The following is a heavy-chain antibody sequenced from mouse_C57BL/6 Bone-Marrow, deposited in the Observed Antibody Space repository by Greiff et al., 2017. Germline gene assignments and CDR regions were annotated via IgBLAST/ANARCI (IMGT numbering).Heavy chain of an antibody. CDR1: GYTFTSYW. J-gene: IGHJ1*03. V-gene: IGHV1-69*01. CDR2: IDPSDSYT. Sequence: QVQLQQPGAELVMPGASVKLSCKASGYTFTSYWMHWVKQRPGQGLEWIGEIDPSDSYTNYNQKFKGKSTLTVDKSSTTAYMQLSSLTSEDSAVYYGAREGYGSSPYGYFDFWGTGTTVTVSS. D-gene: IGHD1-1*01. CDR3: AREGYGSSPYGYFDF.